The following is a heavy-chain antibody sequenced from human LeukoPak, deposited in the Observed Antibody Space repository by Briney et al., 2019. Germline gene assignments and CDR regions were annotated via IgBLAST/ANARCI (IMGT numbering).Heavy chain of an antibody. J-gene: IGHJ4*02. CDR2: IIPIFGTA. Sequence: SGKVSCKASGGTFSSYAISWVRQAPGQGLEWMGGIIPIFGTANYAQKFQGRVTITTDESTSTAYMELSSLRSEDTAVYYCASGKLDYYDSSGYGHYWGQGTLVTVSS. CDR1: GGTFSSYA. V-gene: IGHV1-69*05. CDR3: ASGKLDYYDSSGYGHY. D-gene: IGHD3-22*01.